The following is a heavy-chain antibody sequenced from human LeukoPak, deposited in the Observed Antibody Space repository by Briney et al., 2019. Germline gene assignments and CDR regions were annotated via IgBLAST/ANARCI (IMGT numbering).Heavy chain of an antibody. D-gene: IGHD6-13*01. Sequence: QPGRSLRLSCAASGFTFDDYAMHWVRQAPGKGLEWVSGISWNSGSIGYADSVKGRFTISRDNAKNSLYLQMNSLRAEDTALYYCAKDVASAADAFDIWGQGTMVTVSS. V-gene: IGHV3-9*01. CDR2: ISWNSGSI. J-gene: IGHJ3*02. CDR1: GFTFDDYA. CDR3: AKDVASAADAFDI.